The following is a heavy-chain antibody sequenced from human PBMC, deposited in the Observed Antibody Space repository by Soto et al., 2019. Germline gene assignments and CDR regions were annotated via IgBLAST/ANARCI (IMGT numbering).Heavy chain of an antibody. CDR1: GYSFTIYW. CDR2: IYPGDSDT. CDR3: ARQTSGYSSSWPYYYYYYMDV. J-gene: IGHJ6*03. V-gene: IGHV5-51*01. D-gene: IGHD6-13*01. Sequence: GESLKISGTGSGYSFTIYWIGWVRQMPGKGLEWMGIIYPGDSDTRYSPSFQGQVTISADKSISTAYLQWSSLKASDTAMYYCARQTSGYSSSWPYYYYYYMDVWGKGTTVTVS.